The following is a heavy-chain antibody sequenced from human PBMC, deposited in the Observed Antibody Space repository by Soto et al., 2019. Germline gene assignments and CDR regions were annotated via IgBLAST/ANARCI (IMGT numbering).Heavy chain of an antibody. CDR2: IYYSGST. CDR3: ARGEMATIVSGVDY. CDR1: GGSISSGSSY. V-gene: IGHV4-61*01. J-gene: IGHJ4*02. Sequence: SETLSLTCTVSGGSISSGSSYWSWIRQPPGKGLEWIGYIYYSGSTNYNPSLKSRVTISVDTSKNQFSLKLSSVTAADTAVYYCARGEMATIVSGVDYWGQGTLVTVSS. D-gene: IGHD5-12*01.